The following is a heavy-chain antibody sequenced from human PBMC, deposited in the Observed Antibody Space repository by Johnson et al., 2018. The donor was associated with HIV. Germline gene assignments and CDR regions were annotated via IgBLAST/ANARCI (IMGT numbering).Heavy chain of an antibody. Sequence: VQLVESGGGVVQPGRSLRLSCAASGFTFSSHWMHWVRQAPGKGLVWVSRINSDGSSTSYADSVKGRFTISRDNAKDTLYLQMHSLRPEDTALYYCAKDLVDTAMDDAFDIWGQGTMVTVSS. D-gene: IGHD5-18*01. CDR1: GFTFSSHW. V-gene: IGHV3-74*01. CDR3: AKDLVDTAMDDAFDI. CDR2: INSDGSST. J-gene: IGHJ3*02.